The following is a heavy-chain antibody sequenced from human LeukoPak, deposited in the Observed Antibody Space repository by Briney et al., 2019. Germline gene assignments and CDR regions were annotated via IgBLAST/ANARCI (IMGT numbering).Heavy chain of an antibody. CDR3: ATVAASNTELGYFDY. CDR1: GYTFTGYY. D-gene: IGHD6-13*01. J-gene: IGHJ4*02. Sequence: ASLKVSCKASGYTFTGYYIHWVRQAPGQGLEWMGWINPNSGGTNYAQKFQGRVTMTRDTSISTAYMEPSRLRSDDTAVYYCATVAASNTELGYFDYWGQGTLVTVSS. CDR2: INPNSGGT. V-gene: IGHV1-2*02.